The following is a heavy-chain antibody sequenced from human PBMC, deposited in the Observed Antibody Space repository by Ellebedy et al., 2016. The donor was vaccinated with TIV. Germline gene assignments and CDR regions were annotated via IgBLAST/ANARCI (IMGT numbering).Heavy chain of an antibody. CDR2: INHSGST. V-gene: IGHV4-34*01. D-gene: IGHD1-26*01. CDR1: GGSFSGYY. J-gene: IGHJ4*02. CDR3: ARQGIPVGANDY. Sequence: MPSETLSLTCAVYGGSFSGYYWSWIRQPPGKGLEWIGEINHSGSTNYNPSLKSRVTISVDTSKNHFSLKLSSVTAADTAVYYCARQGIPVGANDYWGQGTLVTVSS.